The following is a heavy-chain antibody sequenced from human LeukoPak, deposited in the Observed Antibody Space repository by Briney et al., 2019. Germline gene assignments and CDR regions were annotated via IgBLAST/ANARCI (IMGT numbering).Heavy chain of an antibody. Sequence: ASVKVSCKASGYTFTRFYMHWVRQAPGQGLEWMGIIDPSGGSINYAQKFQGRVTMTRDTSTSTVYMELSSLGSEDTAVYYCARTPPKGDIDTWGQGTLVTVSS. D-gene: IGHD2-21*02. J-gene: IGHJ5*02. CDR3: ARTPPKGDIDT. CDR2: IDPSGGSI. V-gene: IGHV1-46*01. CDR1: GYTFTRFY.